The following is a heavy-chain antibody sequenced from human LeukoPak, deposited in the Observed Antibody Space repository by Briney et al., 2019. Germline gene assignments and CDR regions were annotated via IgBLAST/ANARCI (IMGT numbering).Heavy chain of an antibody. D-gene: IGHD3-3*01. CDR3: ARDLLEWLSAFDI. V-gene: IGHV1-2*02. Sequence: GASAKVSCKASGYTFTGYYMHWVRQAPGQGLEWMGWINPNSGGTNYEQKFQGRVTMTRDTSISTAYMELSRLRSDDTAVYYCARDLLEWLSAFDIWGQGTMVTVSS. CDR1: GYTFTGYY. CDR2: INPNSGGT. J-gene: IGHJ3*02.